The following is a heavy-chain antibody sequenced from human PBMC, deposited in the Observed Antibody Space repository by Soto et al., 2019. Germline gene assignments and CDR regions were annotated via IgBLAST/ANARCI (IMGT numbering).Heavy chain of an antibody. CDR1: GYTFTSYG. CDR3: AREYCSGGGCYSSYYYYMDV. Sequence: QVQLVQSGAEVKKPGASVKVSCKPSGYTFTSYGISWVRQDPGQGLEWMGWISAYNGNTNYAQKLQGRVTMTTDTSTSTAYMELRSLSSDDTAVYYCAREYCSGGGCYSSYYYYMDVWGKGTTVTVSS. D-gene: IGHD2-15*01. J-gene: IGHJ6*03. V-gene: IGHV1-18*01. CDR2: ISAYNGNT.